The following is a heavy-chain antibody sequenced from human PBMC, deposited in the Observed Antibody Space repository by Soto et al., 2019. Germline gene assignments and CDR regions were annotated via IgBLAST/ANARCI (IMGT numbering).Heavy chain of an antibody. CDR2: IFSNDEK. CDR1: GFSLSNTRMG. J-gene: IGHJ5*02. V-gene: IGHV2-26*01. D-gene: IGHD3-10*01. Sequence: SGPTLVNPTETLTLTCTVSGFSLSNTRMGVSWIRQPPGEALEWLAHIFSNDEKSYSTSLRSRLTISKDTSKSQVVLGMTNMDPVDTATYYCTRIEKGSATYTWGQGTLVTVSS. CDR3: TRIEKGSATYT.